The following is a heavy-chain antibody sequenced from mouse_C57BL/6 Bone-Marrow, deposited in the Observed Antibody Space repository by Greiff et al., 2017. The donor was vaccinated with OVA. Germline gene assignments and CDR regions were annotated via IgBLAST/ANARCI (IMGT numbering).Heavy chain of an antibody. CDR2: ISPGSGRP. CDR3: ARSGSAREEGDCAMDY. Sequence: QVQLQQPGAELVKPGASVTLSCTASGYTFTSYWLTWVKQRPGQGLEWIGDISPGSGRPNYNEKFKSKATLTVDTSSSTAYMQVRSLTAEDAAVYNSARSGSAREEGDCAMDYRGQGTSVTGSS. V-gene: IGHV1-55*01. CDR1: GYTFTSYW. D-gene: IGHD3-1*01. J-gene: IGHJ4*01.